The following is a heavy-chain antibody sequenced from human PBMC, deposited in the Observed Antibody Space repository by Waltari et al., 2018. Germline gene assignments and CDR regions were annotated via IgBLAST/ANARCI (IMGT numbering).Heavy chain of an antibody. J-gene: IGHJ6*02. Sequence: QVQLQESGPGLVKPSETLSLTCTVSGGSISSHYWSWIRQPPGKGLEWIGYIYYSGSTNYNPSLKSRVTISVETSKNQFSLKLSSVTAADTAVYYCARMENCSGGSCYSGFYGMDVWGQGTTVTVSS. V-gene: IGHV4-59*11. CDR2: IYYSGST. D-gene: IGHD2-15*01. CDR3: ARMENCSGGSCYSGFYGMDV. CDR1: GGSISSHY.